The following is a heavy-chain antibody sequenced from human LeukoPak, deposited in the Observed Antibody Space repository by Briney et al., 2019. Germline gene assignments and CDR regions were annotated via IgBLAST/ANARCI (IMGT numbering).Heavy chain of an antibody. Sequence: PSQTLSLTCTVSGGSISSGGYYWRWIRQHPGKGLEWIVYIYYSGSTYYNPSLKGRVTISVDTSKNQFSLKLSSVTAADTAVYYCARIQIGVGSRNFDYWGQGTLVTVSS. D-gene: IGHD1-26*01. CDR2: IYYSGST. V-gene: IGHV4-31*03. CDR3: ARIQIGVGSRNFDY. CDR1: GGSISSGGYY. J-gene: IGHJ4*02.